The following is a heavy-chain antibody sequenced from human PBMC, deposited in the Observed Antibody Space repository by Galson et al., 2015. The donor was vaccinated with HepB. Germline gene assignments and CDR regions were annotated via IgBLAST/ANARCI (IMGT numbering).Heavy chain of an antibody. CDR2: IRSKAYGGTT. Sequence: LRLSCAASGFPFGDYAMSWFRQAPGKGLEWVGFIRSKAYGGTTEYAASVKGRFTISRDDSKSIAYLQMNSLKTEDTAVYYCTRAARSYYDFWSGYWGGYYYYYMDVWGKGTTVTVSS. CDR1: GFPFGDYA. D-gene: IGHD3-3*01. J-gene: IGHJ6*03. V-gene: IGHV3-49*03. CDR3: TRAARSYYDFWSGYWGGYYYYYMDV.